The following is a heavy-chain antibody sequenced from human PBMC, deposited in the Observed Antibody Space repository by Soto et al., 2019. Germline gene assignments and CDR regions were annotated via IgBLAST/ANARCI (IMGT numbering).Heavy chain of an antibody. CDR2: TSYDGSNK. Sequence: PGGSLRLSCAASGFTFSSYGIHWVRQGAGKGLEWVTVTSYDGSNKYYADSVRGRFTISRDNSKNTLYLQMNSLRAEDTAVYYCARGGPPHATLILDYWGQGTLVTVSS. D-gene: IGHD2-2*01. J-gene: IGHJ4*02. CDR3: ARGGPPHATLILDY. V-gene: IGHV3-30*04. CDR1: GFTFSSYG.